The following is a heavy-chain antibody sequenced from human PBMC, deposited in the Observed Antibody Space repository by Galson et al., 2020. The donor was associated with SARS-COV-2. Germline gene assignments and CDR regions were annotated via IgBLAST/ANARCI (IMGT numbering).Heavy chain of an antibody. V-gene: IGHV4-4*02. CDR3: ARAGGYTGP. CDR2: IFHTGAT. J-gene: IGHJ5*02. Sequence: SETLSLTCTISGASINTTNWWSWLRQTPGKGLEWIGEIFHTGATRYNPSLNSRATISVVKSKNQFSLTLNSVTAADTAVYYCARAGGYTGPWGQGTLVTVSS. CDR1: GASINTTNW. D-gene: IGHD2-2*02.